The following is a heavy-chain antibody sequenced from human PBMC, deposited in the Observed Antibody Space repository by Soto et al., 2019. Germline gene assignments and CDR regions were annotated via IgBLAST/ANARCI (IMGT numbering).Heavy chain of an antibody. CDR2: MNPNSGNT. Sequence: ASVKVSCKASGYTFTSYDINWVRQAPGQGLEWMGWMNPNSGNTGYAQKFQGRVTMTRNTSISTAYMELSSLRSEDTAVYYCARAKTRNTFRITMVRGALGFDPWGQGTLVTVSS. CDR1: GYTFTSYD. CDR3: ARAKTRNTFRITMVRGALGFDP. D-gene: IGHD3-10*01. J-gene: IGHJ5*02. V-gene: IGHV1-8*01.